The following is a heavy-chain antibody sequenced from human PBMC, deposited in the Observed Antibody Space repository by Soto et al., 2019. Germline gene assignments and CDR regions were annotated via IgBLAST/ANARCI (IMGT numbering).Heavy chain of an antibody. J-gene: IGHJ4*02. CDR3: ARAREAAAKG. V-gene: IGHV3-30-3*01. Sequence: PGGSLRLSCAASGFTFSSYAMHWVRQAPGKGLEWVAVISYDGSNKYYADSVKGRFTISRDNSKNTLYLQMNSLRAEDTAVYYCARAREAAAKGWGQGTLVTVSS. D-gene: IGHD6-13*01. CDR1: GFTFSSYA. CDR2: ISYDGSNK.